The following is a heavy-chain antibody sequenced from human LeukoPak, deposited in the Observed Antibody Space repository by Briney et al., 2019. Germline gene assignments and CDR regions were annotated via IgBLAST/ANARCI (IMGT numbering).Heavy chain of an antibody. J-gene: IGHJ5*02. D-gene: IGHD6-13*01. CDR3: AREISSSWYGVNWFDP. V-gene: IGHV3-48*04. CDR1: GFTFSSYS. CDR2: ISSSSSTI. Sequence: GGSLRLSCAASGFTFSSYSMNWVRQAPGEGLEWVSYISSSSSTIYYADSVKGRFTISRDNAKNSLYLQMNSLRAEDTAVYYCAREISSSWYGVNWFDPWGQGTLVTVSS.